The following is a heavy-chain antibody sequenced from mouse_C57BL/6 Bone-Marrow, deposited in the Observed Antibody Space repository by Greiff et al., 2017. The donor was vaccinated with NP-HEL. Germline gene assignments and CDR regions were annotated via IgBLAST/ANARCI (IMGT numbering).Heavy chain of an antibody. CDR3: ARFYYDLYFDY. V-gene: IGHV1-18*01. CDR1: GYTFTDYN. J-gene: IGHJ2*01. CDR2: INPNNGGT. Sequence: LVESGASVKIPCKASGYTFTDYNMDWVKQSHGKSLEWIGDINPNNGGTIYNQKFKGKATLTVDKSSSTAYMELRSLTSEDTAVYYCARFYYDLYFDYWGQGTTLTVSS. D-gene: IGHD2-4*01.